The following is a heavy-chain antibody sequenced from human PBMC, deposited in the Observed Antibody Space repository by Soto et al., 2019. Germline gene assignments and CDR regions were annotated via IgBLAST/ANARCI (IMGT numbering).Heavy chain of an antibody. D-gene: IGHD4-4*01. CDR1: GYIFATYW. V-gene: IGHV5-10-1*03. CDR2: IAPSDSEA. CDR3: ARETGTYSNDF. J-gene: IGHJ4*02. Sequence: EVQLVQSGAEVKKPGESLKIACKGSGYIFATYWINWVRQLPGEGLEWMGRIAPSDSEANYGPSFQGHVTMSVDTSTNTAYLQWSSLKASDSATYYCARETGTYSNDFWGQGTLVSVFS.